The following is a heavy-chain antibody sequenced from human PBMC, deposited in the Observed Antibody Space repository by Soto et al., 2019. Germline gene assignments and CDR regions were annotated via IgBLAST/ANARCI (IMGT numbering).Heavy chain of an antibody. D-gene: IGHD1-26*01. J-gene: IGHJ6*02. CDR1: GYTFSRSG. Sequence: QVQLVQSGAEVRKPGASVKVSCKTSGYTFSRSGISWVRQAPGQGLEWMGWISTYNGDANYAQKLQGRVTMNTDTSLSTAFMELGSLTSDDTAVYYCARSGSVSYYYYGLDVWGQGTTVTVSS. V-gene: IGHV1-18*01. CDR2: ISTYNGDA. CDR3: ARSGSVSYYYYGLDV.